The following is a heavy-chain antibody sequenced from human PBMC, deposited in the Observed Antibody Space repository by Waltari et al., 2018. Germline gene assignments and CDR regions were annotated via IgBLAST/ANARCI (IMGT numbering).Heavy chain of an antibody. CDR2: IYYSGST. CDR3: ARDRFHCSSTSCYSYGMDV. D-gene: IGHD2-2*01. CDR1: GGSISSYY. Sequence: QVQLQESGPGLVKPSETLSLTCTVSGGSISSYYWSWIRQPPGTGLEWIGYIYYSGSTNYNPSLKSRVTISVDTSKNQFSLKLSSVTAADTAVYYCARDRFHCSSTSCYSYGMDVWGQGTTVTVSS. V-gene: IGHV4-59*01. J-gene: IGHJ6*02.